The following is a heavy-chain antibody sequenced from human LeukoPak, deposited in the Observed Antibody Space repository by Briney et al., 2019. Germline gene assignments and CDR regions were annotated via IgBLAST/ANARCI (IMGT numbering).Heavy chain of an antibody. J-gene: IGHJ4*02. CDR3: ARVQPGVGPFDH. D-gene: IGHD2-2*01. V-gene: IGHV1-18*01. Sequence: GASVKVSCKASGYTFSTYDINWVRQAPGQGLEWMVWISAYNGNTNYAQKLQGRVTMTTDTSTSTAYMELRSLRSDDTAVYYCARVQPGVGPFDHWGQGTLVTVSS. CDR1: GYTFSTYD. CDR2: ISAYNGNT.